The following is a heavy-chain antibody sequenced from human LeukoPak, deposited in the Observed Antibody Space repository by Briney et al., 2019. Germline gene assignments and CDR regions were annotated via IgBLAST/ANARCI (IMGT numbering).Heavy chain of an antibody. V-gene: IGHV3-73*01. CDR2: IRSKANSYST. Sequence: GGSLRLSCAASGFTFSGSAMHWVRQASGKGLEWVGRIRSKANSYSTAYAASLEGRFTISRDESKSTAYLQMNSLKTEDTAVYYCSRASRDGYNAPYDYWGQGTLVTVSS. CDR1: GFTFSGSA. J-gene: IGHJ4*02. D-gene: IGHD5-24*01. CDR3: SRASRDGYNAPYDY.